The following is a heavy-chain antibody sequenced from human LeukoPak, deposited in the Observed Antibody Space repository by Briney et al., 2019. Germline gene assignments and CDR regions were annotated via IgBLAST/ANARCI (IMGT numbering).Heavy chain of an antibody. CDR1: GGSISSYY. V-gene: IGHV4-59*12. J-gene: IGHJ4*02. D-gene: IGHD1-26*01. Sequence: SETLSLTCTVSGGSISSYYWSWIRQPPGKGLEWIGYIYYSGSTNYNPSLKSRVTMSVDTSKNQFSLSLSSVTAADTAVYYCARDRERAWDYWGQGTLVTVSS. CDR2: IYYSGST. CDR3: ARDRERAWDY.